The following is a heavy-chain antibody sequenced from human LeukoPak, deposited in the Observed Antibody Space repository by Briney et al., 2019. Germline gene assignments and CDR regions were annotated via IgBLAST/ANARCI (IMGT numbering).Heavy chain of an antibody. D-gene: IGHD4-17*01. J-gene: IGHJ4*02. CDR2: IEQDGGEK. CDR3: ARGEGHYEY. CDR1: GFTFSSYW. Sequence: GGSLRLSCAAFGFTFSSYWMSWVRQAPGKGLEWVANIEQDGGEKNYVDSVKGRFTISRDNSKNTLYLQMNSLRAEDTAVYYCARGEGHYEYWGQGTLVTVSS. V-gene: IGHV3-7*01.